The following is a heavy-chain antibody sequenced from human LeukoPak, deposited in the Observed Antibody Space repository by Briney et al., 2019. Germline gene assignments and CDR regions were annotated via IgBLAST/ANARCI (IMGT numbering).Heavy chain of an antibody. CDR3: ARVSSGSYFGYYYYYMDI. CDR2: INSDGSST. Sequence: GGSLRLSCAASGFTFSNYWMHWVRQAPGKGLVWVSRINSDGSSTSYADSVKGRFTISRDNAKNTLYLQMNSLRAEDTAVYYCARVSSGSYFGYYYYYMDIWGKGTTVTVSS. J-gene: IGHJ6*03. D-gene: IGHD1-26*01. V-gene: IGHV3-74*01. CDR1: GFTFSNYW.